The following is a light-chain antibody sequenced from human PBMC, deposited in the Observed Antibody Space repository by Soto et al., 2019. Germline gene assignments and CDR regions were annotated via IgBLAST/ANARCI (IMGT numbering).Light chain of an antibody. V-gene: IGKV1-39*01. CDR1: QTISSY. CDR3: QQSYRTPRT. J-gene: IGKJ1*01. Sequence: DIQMTQSPSSLSASVGDRVTITCRTSQTISSYLNWYQQKPGKAPKLLIYAASSLQSGVPSRFSRSGSRTEFTLTISSLPPEDLAIYFCQQSYRTPRTFGQGTKAEIK. CDR2: AAS.